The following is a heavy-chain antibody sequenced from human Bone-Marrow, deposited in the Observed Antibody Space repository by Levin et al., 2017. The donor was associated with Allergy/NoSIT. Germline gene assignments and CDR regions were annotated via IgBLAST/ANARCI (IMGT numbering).Heavy chain of an antibody. J-gene: IGHJ4*02. CDR1: GESFSSSGFY. CDR2: IYYPGNT. Sequence: PSETLSLTCTVSGESFSSSGFYWTWIRQYPGKGLEWIGHIYYPGNTSYNPSLQSRVSISEDRSKNQFSLKLDAVTAADTAVYYGARESVYYGSGSWIDCWGQGTLVTVSS. D-gene: IGHD3-10*01. V-gene: IGHV4-31*02. CDR3: ARESVYYGSGSWIDC.